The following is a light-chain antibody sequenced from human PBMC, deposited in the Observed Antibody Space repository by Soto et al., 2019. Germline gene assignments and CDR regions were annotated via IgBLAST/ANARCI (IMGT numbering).Light chain of an antibody. Sequence: EIVLTQSPATLSVSPGARATLSCRASQSVSSNLAWYQQKPGQAPRLLIYGASTTATGIPARFSGSGSGTEFTLTISSLQSEDFAVYYCQQDNNWPPYTFGQGTKLEIK. CDR3: QQDNNWPPYT. CDR2: GAS. CDR1: QSVSSN. J-gene: IGKJ2*01. V-gene: IGKV3-15*01.